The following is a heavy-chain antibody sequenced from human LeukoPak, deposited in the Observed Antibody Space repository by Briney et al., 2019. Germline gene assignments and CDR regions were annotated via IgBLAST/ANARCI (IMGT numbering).Heavy chain of an antibody. D-gene: IGHD1-26*01. V-gene: IGHV1-46*01. Sequence: ASVKVSCKASGYTFTSYYMHWVRQAPGQGLEWMGIINPSGGSTSYAQKFQGRVTMTRDTSTSTVYMELSSLRSEDTAVYYCARVVTRDPELIDASDIWGQGTMVTVSS. J-gene: IGHJ3*02. CDR3: ARVVTRDPELIDASDI. CDR2: INPSGGST. CDR1: GYTFTSYY.